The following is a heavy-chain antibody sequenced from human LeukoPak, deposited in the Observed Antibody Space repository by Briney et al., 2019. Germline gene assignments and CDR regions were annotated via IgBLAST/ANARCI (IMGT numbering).Heavy chain of an antibody. Sequence: SETLSLTCTVSGGSISSYYWSWIRQPPGKGLEWIGYIYHSGSTNYNPSLKSRVTISVDTSKNQFSLKLSSVTAADTAVYYCARKSAPGGYYDSSGHNWFDPWGQGTLVTVSS. CDR2: IYHSGST. CDR3: ARKSAPGGYYDSSGHNWFDP. J-gene: IGHJ5*02. D-gene: IGHD3-22*01. CDR1: GGSISSYY. V-gene: IGHV4-59*12.